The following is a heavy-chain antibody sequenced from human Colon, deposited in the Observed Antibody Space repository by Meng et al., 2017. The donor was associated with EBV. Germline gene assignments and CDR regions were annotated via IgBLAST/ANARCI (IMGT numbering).Heavy chain of an antibody. CDR1: DTVIVSSNW. CDR2: IYHNGQT. V-gene: IGHV4-4*03. J-gene: IGHJ5*02. D-gene: IGHD2-8*02. CDR3: ARDGGVTHIP. Sequence: HDAGLSIGIASGTSSPHRAFSDTVIVSSNWWSWIRQSPGEGLEWIGAIYHNGQTNYNPSLKSRVSMSVDESKNEFSLNLKSVTAADTAVYYCARDGGVTHIPWGQGVLVTVSS.